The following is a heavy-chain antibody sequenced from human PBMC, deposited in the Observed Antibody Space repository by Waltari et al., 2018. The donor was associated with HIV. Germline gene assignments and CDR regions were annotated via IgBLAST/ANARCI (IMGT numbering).Heavy chain of an antibody. CDR1: GFTFSSYS. V-gene: IGHV3-21*01. CDR2: ISSSSSYI. J-gene: IGHJ4*02. Sequence: EVQLVESGGGLVKPGGSLRLSCAASGFTFSSYSMNWVRQAPGKGLEWVSSISSSSSYIYYADSVKVRFTISRDNAKNSLYLQMNSRRAEDTAVYYCARGGGSYRYALDYWGQGTLVTVSS. D-gene: IGHD3-16*02. CDR3: ARGGGSYRYALDY.